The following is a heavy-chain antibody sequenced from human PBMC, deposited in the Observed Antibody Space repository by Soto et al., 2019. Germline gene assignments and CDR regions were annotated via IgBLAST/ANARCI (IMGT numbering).Heavy chain of an antibody. CDR1: GGSISSGDYY. V-gene: IGHV4-30-4*01. D-gene: IGHD2-2*01. CDR3: ARSLTVVVPAASDYGLDV. Sequence: QVQLQESGPGLVKPSQTLSLTCTVSGGSISSGDYYWSWIRQPPGKGLEWIGYIYFSGSTYYNPSLRSRVTISVDTSKNQFSLKLSSVTAADTAVYYCARSLTVVVPAASDYGLDVWGQGTTVTVSS. CDR2: IYFSGST. J-gene: IGHJ6*02.